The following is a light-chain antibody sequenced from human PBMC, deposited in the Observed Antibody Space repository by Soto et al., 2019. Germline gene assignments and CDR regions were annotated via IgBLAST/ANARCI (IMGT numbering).Light chain of an antibody. J-gene: IGLJ2*01. CDR3: ATWDDSLNGVI. CDR1: SSNIGENT. Sequence: QSVLTQPPSLSEAPRQRVTISCSGSSSNIGENTVSLYQQVPGAAPKLLIFFDDQLASGVSDRFSRSKYGTSASLAISGLEAEGEAVYFCATWDDSLNGVIFGGGTKLTVL. V-gene: IGLV1-36*01. CDR2: FDD.